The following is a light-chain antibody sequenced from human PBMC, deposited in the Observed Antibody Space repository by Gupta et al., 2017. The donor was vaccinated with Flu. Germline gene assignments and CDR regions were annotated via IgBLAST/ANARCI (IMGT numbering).Light chain of an antibody. CDR2: EVS. CDR3: SANTSSSTGV. Sequence: QSALPPPASVSGSPAQAITISCTGTRSDVGGYKYVSWYQHHPGKAHRLMIYEVSNRPSGVSNRFSGSKSGNTASPTICGLKAEDEADYYCSANTSSSTGVFGGGTKLTVL. J-gene: IGLJ2*01. CDR1: RSDVGGYKY. V-gene: IGLV2-14*01.